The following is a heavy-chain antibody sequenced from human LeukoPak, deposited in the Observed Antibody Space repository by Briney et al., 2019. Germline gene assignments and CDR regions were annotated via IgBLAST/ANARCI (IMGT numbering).Heavy chain of an antibody. CDR2: IYTSGSYWST. CDR1: GGSITNYY. D-gene: IGHD6-19*01. Sequence: SETLSLTCTVSGGSITNYYWSWIRQPAGKGLEWIGHIYTSGSYWSTTYNPSLKSRVTISVDTSKNQFSLKLSSVTAADTAVYYCAREYSSGWHDAFDIWGQGTMVTVSS. V-gene: IGHV4-4*07. J-gene: IGHJ3*02. CDR3: AREYSSGWHDAFDI.